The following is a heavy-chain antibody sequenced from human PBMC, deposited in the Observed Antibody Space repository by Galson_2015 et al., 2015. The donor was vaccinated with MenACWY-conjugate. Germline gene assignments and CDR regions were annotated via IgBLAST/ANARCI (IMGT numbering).Heavy chain of an antibody. J-gene: IGHJ4*02. D-gene: IGHD2-15*01. Sequence: SVKVSCKASGYTFTSYYMHWVRQAPGQGLEWMGIINPSGGNTNYAQRLQGRATMTTDTSTSTAYMELRSLRSDDTAVYYCARVCSGGSCYSDFDYWGQGTLVTVSS. CDR3: ARVCSGGSCYSDFDY. CDR1: GYTFTSYY. CDR2: INPSGGNT. V-gene: IGHV1-46*01.